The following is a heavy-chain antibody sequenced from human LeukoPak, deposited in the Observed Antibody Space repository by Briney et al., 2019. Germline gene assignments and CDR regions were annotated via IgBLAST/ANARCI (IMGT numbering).Heavy chain of an antibody. J-gene: IGHJ4*02. Sequence: PGGSLRLSCAASGFTFSSYAMSWVRQAPGKGLEWVSALSGSWGSTYYADSVKGRFTIPRDNSKNTLYLQMNSLRAEDTAVYYCAKVDLGYYDFWSGYDFDFWGQGTLVTVSS. V-gene: IGHV3-23*01. CDR3: AKVDLGYYDFWSGYDFDF. D-gene: IGHD3-3*01. CDR1: GFTFSSYA. CDR2: LSGSWGST.